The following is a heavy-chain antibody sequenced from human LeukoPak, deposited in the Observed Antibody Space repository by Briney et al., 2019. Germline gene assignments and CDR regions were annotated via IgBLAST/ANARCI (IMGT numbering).Heavy chain of an antibody. Sequence: GGSLRLSCAASGFTFSGSAMQWVRQASGKGLDWVGRIRSKANGYATAYAASVKGRFTISRDDSKNTAYLQMNSLKTEDTAVYYCTSAQYCSSTSCEIFDYWGQGTLVTVSS. J-gene: IGHJ4*02. D-gene: IGHD2-2*01. V-gene: IGHV3-73*01. CDR2: IRSKANGYAT. CDR1: GFTFSGSA. CDR3: TSAQYCSSTSCEIFDY.